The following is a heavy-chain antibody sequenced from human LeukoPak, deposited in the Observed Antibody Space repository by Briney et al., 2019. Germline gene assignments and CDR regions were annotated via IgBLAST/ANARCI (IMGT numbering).Heavy chain of an antibody. CDR3: VKDRTGTYTLDY. J-gene: IGHJ4*02. Sequence: GGSLRLSCAATGFTFSNYAINWGRQAPGKGLEWLAFISDDGSRQHYADSVKGRFTISRDNSKNTLHLQMNSLRAEDTAVYYCVKDRTGTYTLDYWGQGTLVTVSS. V-gene: IGHV3-30-3*01. D-gene: IGHD3-10*01. CDR1: GFTFSNYA. CDR2: ISDDGSRQ.